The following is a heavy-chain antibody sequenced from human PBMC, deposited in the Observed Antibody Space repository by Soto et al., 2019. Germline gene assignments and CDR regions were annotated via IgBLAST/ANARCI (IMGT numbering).Heavy chain of an antibody. Sequence: SETLSLTCAVSGYSISSGYYWGWIRQPPGKGLEWIESISHSGSTYYSPSPKSRVTISLDTSKNQFSLNLRSVTAADTAVYYCARGPEMRFDYWGQGILVTVSS. V-gene: IGHV4-38-2*01. CDR2: ISHSGST. CDR3: ARGPEMRFDY. CDR1: GYSISSGYY. J-gene: IGHJ4*02.